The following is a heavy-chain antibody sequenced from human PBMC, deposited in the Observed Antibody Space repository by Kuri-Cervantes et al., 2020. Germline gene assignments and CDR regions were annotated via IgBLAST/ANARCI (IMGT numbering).Heavy chain of an antibody. CDR3: ARAGHGGDAFDI. CDR2: IYSGGST. CDR1: GFTVSSY. J-gene: IGHJ3*02. Sequence: GESLKISCAASGFTVSSYMTWVRQAPGKGLEWVSVIYSGGSTYYADSVKGRFTISRDTSKNTLYLQMNSLRAEDTAVYYCARAGHGGDAFDIWGQGTMVTVSS. V-gene: IGHV3-53*01.